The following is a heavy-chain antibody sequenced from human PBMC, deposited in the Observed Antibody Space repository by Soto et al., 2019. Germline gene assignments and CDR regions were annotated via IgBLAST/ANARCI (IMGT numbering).Heavy chain of an antibody. V-gene: IGHV3-21*01. CDR3: ARGHYGNYVHDWFAP. Sequence: SGGSLRLSCAASGFIFNNYSMHWVRQAPGKGLEWVSAISSSGRYIYYADAVRGRFAISRDNAKNSLYLQMNSLRAEDTAVYYCARGHYGNYVHDWFAPCSQRSLVTVSS. CDR1: GFIFNNYS. D-gene: IGHD4-17*01. J-gene: IGHJ5*02. CDR2: ISSSGRYI.